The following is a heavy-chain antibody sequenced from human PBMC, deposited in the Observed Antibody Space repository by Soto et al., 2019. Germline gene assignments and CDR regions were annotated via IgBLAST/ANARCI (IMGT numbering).Heavy chain of an antibody. CDR2: IRSKANSYAT. V-gene: IGHV3-73*01. Sequence: GGSLRLSCAASGFTFSGSAMHWVRQASGKGLEWVGRIRSKANSYATAYAASVKGRFAISRDDSKNTAYLQMNSLKTEDTAVYYCTPGPVLTGYNIDYWGQGTLVTVSS. CDR3: TPGPVLTGYNIDY. J-gene: IGHJ4*02. D-gene: IGHD3-9*01. CDR1: GFTFSGSA.